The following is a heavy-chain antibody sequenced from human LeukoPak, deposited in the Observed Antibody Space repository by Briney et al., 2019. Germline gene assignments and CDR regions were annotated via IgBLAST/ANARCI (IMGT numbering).Heavy chain of an antibody. Sequence: TSETLSLTCTVSGGSISSSSYYWGWIRQPPGKGLEWIGSIYYSGSTYYNPSLKSRVTISVDTSKNQFSLKLSSVTAADTAVYYCARRDDYGDYRDYWGQGTLVTVSP. D-gene: IGHD4-17*01. CDR1: GGSISSSSYY. CDR2: IYYSGST. V-gene: IGHV4-39*01. J-gene: IGHJ4*02. CDR3: ARRDDYGDYRDY.